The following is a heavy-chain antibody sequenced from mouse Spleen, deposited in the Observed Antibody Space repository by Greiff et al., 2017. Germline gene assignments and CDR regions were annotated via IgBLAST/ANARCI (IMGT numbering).Heavy chain of an antibody. Sequence: EVKLQESGGGLVKPGGSLKLSCAASGFTFSDYGMHWVRQAPEKGLEWVAYISSGSSTIYYADTVKGRFTISRDNAKNTLFLQMTSLRSEDSAVYYCARSRNPWFAYWGQGTLVTVSA. CDR3: ARSRNPWFAY. J-gene: IGHJ3*01. CDR1: GFTFSDYG. CDR2: ISSGSSTI. V-gene: IGHV5-17*01. D-gene: IGHD2-1*01.